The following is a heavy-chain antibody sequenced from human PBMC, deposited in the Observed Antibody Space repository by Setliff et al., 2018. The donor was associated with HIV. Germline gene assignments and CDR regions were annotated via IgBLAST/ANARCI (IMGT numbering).Heavy chain of an antibody. CDR3: ARDRFRGGVGTGLAEY. D-gene: IGHD3-16*01. CDR2: INIDGGST. V-gene: IGHV3-74*01. J-gene: IGHJ4*02. CDR1: GFTFSSYW. Sequence: RLSCAASGFTFSSYWMYWVRQPPGKGLVWVSRINIDGGSTNYADSVKGRFTISRDNAKNTLYLQMNGLSAEDTAVYYCARDRFRGGVGTGLAEYWGQGTVVTVSS.